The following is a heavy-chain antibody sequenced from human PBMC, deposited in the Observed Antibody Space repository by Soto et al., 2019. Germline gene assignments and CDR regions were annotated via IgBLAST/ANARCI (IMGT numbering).Heavy chain of an antibody. CDR1: GDSVSSNSAA. V-gene: IGHV6-1*01. CDR3: ARVRAHQTGYSSSWYHLKYFDY. D-gene: IGHD6-13*01. J-gene: IGHJ4*02. CDR2: TYYRSKWYN. Sequence: HSQTLSLTCAISGDSVSSNSAAWNWIRQSPSRGLEWLGRTYYRSKWYNDYAVSVKSRITINPDTSKNQFSLQLNSVTPEDTAVYYCARVRAHQTGYSSSWYHLKYFDYWGQGTLVTVSS.